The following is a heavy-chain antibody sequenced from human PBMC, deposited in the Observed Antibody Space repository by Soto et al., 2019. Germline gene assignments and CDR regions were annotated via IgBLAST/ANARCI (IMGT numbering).Heavy chain of an antibody. CDR2: IYYSGST. CDR3: AASCVGCGGFNYYGMDV. D-gene: IGHD2-21*01. V-gene: IGHV4-31*03. J-gene: IGHJ6*02. CDR1: GGSISSGGYY. Sequence: QVQLQESGPGLVKPSQTLSLTCTVSGGSISSGGYYWSWIRQHPGKGLEWIGYIYYSGSTYYNPSLKSRVTISVDTSKNKFSLKRSSVTAADTAVYYCAASCVGCGGFNYYGMDVWGQGTTVTVSS.